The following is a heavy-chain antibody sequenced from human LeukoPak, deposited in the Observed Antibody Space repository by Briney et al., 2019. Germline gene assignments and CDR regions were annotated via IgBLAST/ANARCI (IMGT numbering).Heavy chain of an antibody. CDR1: GFTFSDYY. CDR3: VRSLRSADF. CDR2: ISSSGSTI. J-gene: IGHJ4*02. V-gene: IGHV3-11*04. Sequence: SGGSLRLSCAASGFTFSDYYMSWIRQAPGKGLEWVSYISSSGSTIYYADSVKGRFTISRDNAKNTLFLQMDSLRPEDTAVYYCVRSLRSADFWGQGTLVTVSS.